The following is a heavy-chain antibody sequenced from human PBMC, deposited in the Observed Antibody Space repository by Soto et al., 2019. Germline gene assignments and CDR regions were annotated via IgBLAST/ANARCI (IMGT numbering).Heavy chain of an antibody. CDR2: IYYSGTT. CDR1: GGSISSYY. J-gene: IGHJ4*02. D-gene: IGHD3-10*01. CDR3: ATHQGYYGWGTYCFDY. V-gene: IGHV4-39*01. Sequence: SETLSRTCNVSGGSISSYYCGWVRQPPGEGPEWIGSIYYSGTTYDYPSIKSRITISVDTSKNQFSLKLSSVTAADAAMYSCATHQGYYGWGTYCFDYWGQGALVTVSS.